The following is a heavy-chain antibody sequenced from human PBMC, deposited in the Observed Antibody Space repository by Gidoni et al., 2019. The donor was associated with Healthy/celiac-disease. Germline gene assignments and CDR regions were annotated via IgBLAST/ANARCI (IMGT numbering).Heavy chain of an antibody. V-gene: IGHV3-21*01. Sequence: EVQLGESGGGLVKPGGSLRRSCAAAGCTFSSYSMNWVRQAPGKGLGWVSYFSSSSSYIYYADAVKGRFTISRDNAKNSLYLQMNSLRADDTAVYYCARDRGLDYWGQGTLVTISS. CDR2: FSSSSSYI. J-gene: IGHJ4*02. D-gene: IGHD3-10*01. CDR3: ARDRGLDY. CDR1: GCTFSSYS.